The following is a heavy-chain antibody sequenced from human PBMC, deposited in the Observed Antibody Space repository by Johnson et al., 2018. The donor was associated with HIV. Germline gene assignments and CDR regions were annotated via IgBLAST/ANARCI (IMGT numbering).Heavy chain of an antibody. CDR2: ISWNSGSI. CDR3: SKDEAQTLASAGRDAFDF. CDR1: GFTFDDYA. V-gene: IGHV3-9*01. D-gene: IGHD6-13*01. Sequence: VQLVESGGGLVQPGRSLRLSCAASGFTFDDYAMHWVRQAPGKGLEWVSGISWNSGSIGYADSVKGRFTIYRDNSKNTLYLQMNSLRPEDTALYYCSKDEAQTLASAGRDAFDFWGQGTAVTV. J-gene: IGHJ3*01.